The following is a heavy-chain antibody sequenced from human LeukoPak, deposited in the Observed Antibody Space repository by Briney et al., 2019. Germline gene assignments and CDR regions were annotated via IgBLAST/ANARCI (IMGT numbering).Heavy chain of an antibody. CDR2: ISSSSSYI. CDR3: ARDLRGYYYDSSGYYPYDY. Sequence: GGSLRLSCAASGFTFSSYAMSWVRQAPGKGLEWVSSISSSSSYIYYADSVKGRFTISRDNAKNSLYLQMNSLRAEDTAVYYCARDLRGYYYDSSGYYPYDYWGQGTLVTVSS. D-gene: IGHD3-22*01. J-gene: IGHJ4*02. CDR1: GFTFSSYA. V-gene: IGHV3-21*01.